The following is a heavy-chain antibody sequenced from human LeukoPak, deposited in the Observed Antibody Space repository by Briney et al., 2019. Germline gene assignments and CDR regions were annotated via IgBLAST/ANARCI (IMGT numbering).Heavy chain of an antibody. CDR1: GFTFSSYA. D-gene: IGHD6-19*01. J-gene: IGHJ4*02. Sequence: GGSLRLSCAGSGFTFSSYAMSWVRQAPGKGLEWVALIQYDGNDKNYADSVKGRFTISRDNSKNTLYLQMNSLRAEDTAVYYCAKDLTGGWSLDYWGQGTLVTVSS. CDR3: AKDLTGGWSLDY. V-gene: IGHV3-30*02. CDR2: IQYDGNDK.